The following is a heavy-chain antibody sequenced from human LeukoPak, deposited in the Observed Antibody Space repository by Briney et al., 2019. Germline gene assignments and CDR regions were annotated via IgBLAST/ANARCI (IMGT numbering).Heavy chain of an antibody. V-gene: IGHV3-30*04. D-gene: IGHD6-19*01. CDR1: GLTFSSYA. CDR3: AAAEYSSGWWTYYFDY. CDR2: ISYDGDNK. J-gene: IGHJ4*02. Sequence: GRSLRLSCAASGLTFSSYAMHWVRQAPGKGLEWVAVISYDGDNKYYADSVKGRFTISRDNSKNTLYLQMNSLRAEDTAVYYCAAAEYSSGWWTYYFDYWGQGTLVTVSS.